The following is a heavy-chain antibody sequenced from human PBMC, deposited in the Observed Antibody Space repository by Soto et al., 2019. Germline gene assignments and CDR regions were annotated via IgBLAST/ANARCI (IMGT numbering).Heavy chain of an antibody. CDR1: GFTFSSYA. Sequence: GGSLRLSCAASGFTFSSYAMHWVRQAPGKGLEWVAVISYDGSNKYYADSVKGRFTISRDNSKNTLYLQMNSLRAEDTAVYYCPRDSSGDYYYSGMDVWGQGTTVTVSS. CDR3: PRDSSGDYYYSGMDV. CDR2: ISYDGSNK. J-gene: IGHJ6*02. V-gene: IGHV3-30-3*01.